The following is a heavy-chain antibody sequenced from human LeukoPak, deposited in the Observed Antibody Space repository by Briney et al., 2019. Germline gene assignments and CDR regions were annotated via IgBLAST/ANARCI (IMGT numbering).Heavy chain of an antibody. Sequence: PSETLSLTCTDSGGSISTYYWKWIRQPAGKELEWIGRIQPSGGTNYNPSLKSRATMSVDTSKNQFSLQLSSVTAADTAVYYCVRDSHALFGVAYPVKWGQRTLVTVSS. D-gene: IGHD3-3*01. V-gene: IGHV4-4*07. J-gene: IGHJ4*02. CDR1: GGSISTYY. CDR2: IQPSGGT. CDR3: VRDSHALFGVAYPVK.